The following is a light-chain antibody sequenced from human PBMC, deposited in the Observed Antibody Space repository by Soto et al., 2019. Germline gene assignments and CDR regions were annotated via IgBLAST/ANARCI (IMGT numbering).Light chain of an antibody. CDR3: QQYGSSPGT. CDR1: QSVSSN. Sequence: EIVMTQSPVTLSVSLGERATLSCRASQSVSSNLAWYQQKPGQAPRLLIYDASTRAAGIPDRFIGSGSGTDFTLTISRLEPEDFAVYYCQQYGSSPGTFGQGTKVDIK. J-gene: IGKJ1*01. CDR2: DAS. V-gene: IGKV3-20*01.